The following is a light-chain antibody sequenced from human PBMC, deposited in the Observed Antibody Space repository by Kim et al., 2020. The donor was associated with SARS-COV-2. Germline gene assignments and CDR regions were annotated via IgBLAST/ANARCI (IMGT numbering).Light chain of an antibody. J-gene: IGLJ1*01. CDR2: QDT. Sequence: VPTGQSASITCSGDKSGDKYVAWYQPETSQSPTQIIYQDTKRPSGIPERFSRSNSGTTATLTLSETKAMDVADYYCKEWDSSTSVFGTGTKVTVL. CDR1: KSGDKY. V-gene: IGLV3-1*01. CDR3: KEWDSSTSV.